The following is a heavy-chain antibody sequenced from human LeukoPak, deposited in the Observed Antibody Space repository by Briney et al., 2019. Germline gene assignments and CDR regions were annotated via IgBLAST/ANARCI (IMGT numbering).Heavy chain of an antibody. J-gene: IGHJ5*02. V-gene: IGHV4-34*01. CDR3: ARGRSGSGIVVVPAARRFDP. D-gene: IGHD2-2*01. CDR1: GGSFSGYY. CDR2: INHSGST. Sequence: PSETLSLTCAVYGGSFSGYYWSWIRQPPGKGLEWIGEINHSGSTNYNPSLKSRVTISVDTSKNQFSLKLSSVTAADTAVYYCARGRSGSGIVVVPAARRFDPWAREPWSPSPQ.